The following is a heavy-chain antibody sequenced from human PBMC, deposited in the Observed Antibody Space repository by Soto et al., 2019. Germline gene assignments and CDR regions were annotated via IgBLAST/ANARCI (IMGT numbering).Heavy chain of an antibody. Sequence: ASVKVSCKASGYTFTNYAMHWVRQAPGQRLEWMGWINAGNGNTKYAQKFQGRVMITRDTSASTVYMELSSLRSEDTAVYYCASSRYETTTTWLVVFDYWGQGPMVTVSS. D-gene: IGHD1-26*01. CDR1: GYTFTNYA. CDR3: ASSRYETTTTWLVVFDY. CDR2: INAGNGNT. J-gene: IGHJ4*02. V-gene: IGHV1-3*01.